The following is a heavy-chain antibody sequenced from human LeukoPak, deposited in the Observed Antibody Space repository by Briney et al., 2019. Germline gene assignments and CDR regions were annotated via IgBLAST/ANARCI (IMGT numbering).Heavy chain of an antibody. D-gene: IGHD6-13*01. CDR2: IYYSGSA. CDR1: GGSISSYY. J-gene: IGHJ3*02. CDR3: ARQQQLRYGGAFDI. V-gene: IGHV4-59*01. Sequence: SETLSLTCTVSGGSISSYYWSWIRQPPGKGLEWIGYIYYSGSANYNPSLESRVTISVDTSKNQFSLKLSSVTAADTAVYYCARQQQLRYGGAFDIWGQGTMVTVSS.